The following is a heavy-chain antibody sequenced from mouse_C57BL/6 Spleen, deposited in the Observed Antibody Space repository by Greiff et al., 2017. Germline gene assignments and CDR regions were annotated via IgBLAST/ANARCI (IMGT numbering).Heavy chain of an antibody. V-gene: IGHV5-17*01. CDR1: GFTFSDYG. CDR2: ISSGSSTI. J-gene: IGHJ2*01. D-gene: IGHD1-1*01. Sequence: EVQLVESGGGLVKPGGSLKLSCAVSGFTFSDYGMHWVRQAPEKGLEWVAYISSGSSTIYYADTVKGRFTISRDNAKNTLFLQMTSLRSEDTAMYYCARGGNYYGSSQYYFDYWRQGTTLTVSS. CDR3: ARGGNYYGSSQYYFDY.